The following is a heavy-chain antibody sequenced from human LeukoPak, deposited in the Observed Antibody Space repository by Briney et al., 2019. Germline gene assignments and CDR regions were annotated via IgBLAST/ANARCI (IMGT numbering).Heavy chain of an antibody. Sequence: GGSLRLSCAASGFTFSSYSVNWVRQAPGKGLEWVSSISSSSSYIYYADSVKGQFTISRDNAKNSLYLQMNSLRAEDTAVYYCARDLYGDYVIDYWGQGTLVTVSS. J-gene: IGHJ4*02. CDR3: ARDLYGDYVIDY. CDR1: GFTFSSYS. V-gene: IGHV3-21*01. D-gene: IGHD4-17*01. CDR2: ISSSSSYI.